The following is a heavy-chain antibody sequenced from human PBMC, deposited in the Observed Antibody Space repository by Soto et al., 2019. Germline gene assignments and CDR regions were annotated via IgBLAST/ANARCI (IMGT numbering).Heavy chain of an antibody. V-gene: IGHV1-46*04. Sequence: QVQLVQSGAEVQKPGASVKVSCKASGYTFTSYYMHWVRKAPGQGLEWMGIINPSGGSTSYAQNLQRRVTMTRDTSASTVYMELSSLRLEDTAVYYCARGPNGSGGSCYTPSNDYWGQGTLVTVSS. D-gene: IGHD2-15*01. J-gene: IGHJ4*02. CDR1: GYTFTSYY. CDR2: INPSGGST. CDR3: ARGPNGSGGSCYTPSNDY.